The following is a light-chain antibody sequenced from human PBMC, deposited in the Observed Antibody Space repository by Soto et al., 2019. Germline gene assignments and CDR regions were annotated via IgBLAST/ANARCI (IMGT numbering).Light chain of an antibody. CDR1: SSNIGAGYD. Sequence: QYVLTQPPSVSGAPGQRVTISCTGSSSNIGAGYDVHWYQQLPGTAPKLLIYGNSNRPSGVPDRFSGSKSGTSASLAITGLQVEDEADYYCQSYDSSLSGWVFGGGTKVPVL. CDR3: QSYDSSLSGWV. V-gene: IGLV1-40*01. J-gene: IGLJ3*02. CDR2: GNS.